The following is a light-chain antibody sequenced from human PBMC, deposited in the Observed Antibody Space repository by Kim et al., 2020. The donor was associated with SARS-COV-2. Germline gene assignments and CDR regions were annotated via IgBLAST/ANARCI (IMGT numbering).Light chain of an antibody. V-gene: IGKV3-20*01. Sequence: LCPGEGAILSCRASQSVDSTYLAWYQQKPGQAPRLLIYGASSRATGIPDRFSGRGSGTDFTLTISRLESEDFAVYYCQQYGSSPLTFGGGTKLEI. CDR3: QQYGSSPLT. CDR1: QSVDSTY. CDR2: GAS. J-gene: IGKJ4*01.